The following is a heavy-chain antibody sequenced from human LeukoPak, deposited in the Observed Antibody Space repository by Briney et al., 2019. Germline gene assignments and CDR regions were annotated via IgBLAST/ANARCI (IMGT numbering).Heavy chain of an antibody. V-gene: IGHV3-74*01. CDR3: ARVALGSYNWFDP. Sequence: PAGGSLRLSCAASGFSFSNYWIHWVRQAPGKRLVWVSRINSDGSSTTYADSVKGRFTISRDNAKNTVYLQMNSLRAEDTAVYYCARVALGSYNWFDPWGQGTLVTVSS. J-gene: IGHJ5*02. CDR1: GFSFSNYW. D-gene: IGHD3-10*01. CDR2: INSDGSST.